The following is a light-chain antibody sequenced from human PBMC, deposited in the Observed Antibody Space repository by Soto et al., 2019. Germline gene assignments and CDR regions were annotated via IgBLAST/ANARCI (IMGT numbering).Light chain of an antibody. Sequence: EIVMPQSPATLSVSPGERATLSCRASQSVSSNLAWYQQKPGQAPRLLIYGASTRATGIPARFSGSGSGSAVTLTISSVPSEDFAVYSCQQYNNWPPWTDGHGTKVESK. CDR2: GAS. V-gene: IGKV3-15*01. CDR1: QSVSSN. J-gene: IGKJ1*01. CDR3: QQYNNWPPWT.